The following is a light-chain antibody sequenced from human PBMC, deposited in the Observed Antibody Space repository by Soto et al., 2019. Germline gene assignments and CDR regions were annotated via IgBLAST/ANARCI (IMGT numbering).Light chain of an antibody. CDR2: DAS. CDR3: QQRSNWPGT. V-gene: IGKV3-11*01. J-gene: IGKJ1*01. CDR1: QSVRSS. Sequence: EIVLTQSPATLSLSPGERATLSCRASQSVRSSLAWYQQQPGQAPRLLIYDASNRATGIPARFSGSGSGTDFTRTLSSLEPEDFAVYYCQQRSNWPGTFGQGTKVEIK.